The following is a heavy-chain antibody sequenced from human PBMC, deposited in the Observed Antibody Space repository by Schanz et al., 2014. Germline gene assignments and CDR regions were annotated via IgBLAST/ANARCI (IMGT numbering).Heavy chain of an antibody. Sequence: EMQLLESGGGLVQPGGSLRLSCAASGFTFTNYAMSWVRQAPGKGLEWVSLISDSGDTAYYADSVKGRFTISRDNFKGALYLQMNSLRAEDTAEYYCARPALWCGDNCFDPWGQGTLVTVSS. D-gene: IGHD3-10*01. J-gene: IGHJ5*02. CDR2: ISDSGDTA. CDR3: ARPALWCGDNCFDP. CDR1: GFTFTNYA. V-gene: IGHV3-23*01.